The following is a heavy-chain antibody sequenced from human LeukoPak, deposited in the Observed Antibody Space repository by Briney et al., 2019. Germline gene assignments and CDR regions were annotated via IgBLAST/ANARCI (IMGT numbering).Heavy chain of an antibody. CDR3: AKVLTIGVADADH. Sequence: SGGSLRLSCAASGFTFSSYGMNWVRQAPGKGLEWVSGISGGGDDTYYADSMKGRFTISRDNSKNTLYLQMNSLRAEDTAVYYCAKVLTIGVADADHWGQGTLVTVSS. D-gene: IGHD6-19*01. CDR2: ISGGGDDT. J-gene: IGHJ5*02. CDR1: GFTFSSYG. V-gene: IGHV3-23*01.